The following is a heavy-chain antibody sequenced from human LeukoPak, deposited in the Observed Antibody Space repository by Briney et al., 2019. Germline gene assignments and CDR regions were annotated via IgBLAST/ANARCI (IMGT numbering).Heavy chain of an antibody. D-gene: IGHD2-2*01. J-gene: IGHJ6*04. CDR2: ISSSSSYI. Sequence: GGSLRLSCAASGFTFSSYSMNWVRQAPGKGLEWVSSISSSSSYIYYADSVKGRFTISRDNAKNSLYLQMNSLRAEDTAVYYCARDIVVVPAAIYYYYYYGMDVWGIGTTVTVSS. CDR1: GFTFSSYS. V-gene: IGHV3-21*01. CDR3: ARDIVVVPAAIYYYYYYGMDV.